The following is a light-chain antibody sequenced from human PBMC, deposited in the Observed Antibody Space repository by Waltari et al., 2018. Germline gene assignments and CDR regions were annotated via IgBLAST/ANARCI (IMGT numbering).Light chain of an antibody. CDR2: KAN. Sequence: QTVVTQEPSLSVSPGGTVTPTCALSSGSLPTTSYPTWYQPTPGQAPRTLVYKANARSSGVPDRCSGSILGNTAALTITGAQADDESDYYCALYMGSGIWVFGGGTRLTVL. CDR3: ALYMGSGIWV. V-gene: IGLV8-61*01. CDR1: SGSLPTTSY. J-gene: IGLJ3*02.